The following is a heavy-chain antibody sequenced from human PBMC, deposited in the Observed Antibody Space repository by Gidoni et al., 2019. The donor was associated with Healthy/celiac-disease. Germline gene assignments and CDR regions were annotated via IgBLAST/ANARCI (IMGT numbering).Heavy chain of an antibody. CDR3: AKDYDILTGYYRRDYGMDV. CDR1: GFTFSSYG. J-gene: IGHJ6*02. V-gene: IGHV3-30*18. Sequence: QVQLVESGGGVVQPGRSLRLSCAASGFTFSSYGMHWVRQAPGKGLEWVAVISYDGSNKNYADSVKGRFTISRDNSKNTLYLQMNSLRAEDTAVYYCAKDYDILTGYYRRDYGMDVWGQGTTVTVSS. CDR2: ISYDGSNK. D-gene: IGHD3-9*01.